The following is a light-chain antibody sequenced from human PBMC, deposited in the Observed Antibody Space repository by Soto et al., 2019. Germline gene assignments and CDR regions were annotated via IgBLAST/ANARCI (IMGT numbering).Light chain of an antibody. CDR3: QHYNSYSEA. J-gene: IGKJ1*01. Sequence: DIQMTQSPSTLSASVGDRVTITCRASQSIAIWLAWYQQKPGKAPNLLIYDASSLESGVPSRFSGSGSGTEFTLTISSLQPDDFATYYCQHYNSYSEAFGQGTKVDNK. CDR1: QSIAIW. V-gene: IGKV1-5*01. CDR2: DAS.